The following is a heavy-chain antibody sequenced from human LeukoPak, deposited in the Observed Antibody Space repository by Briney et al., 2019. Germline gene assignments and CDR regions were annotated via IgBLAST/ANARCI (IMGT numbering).Heavy chain of an antibody. CDR1: GGSISSGSYY. CDR3: ARDGAHWGSPFDY. CDR2: IYTSGST. V-gene: IGHV4-61*02. D-gene: IGHD7-27*01. Sequence: SETLSLTCTVSGGSISSGSYYWSWIRQPAGKGLEWIGRIYTSGSTNYNPSLKSRVTISVGTSKNQFSLKLSSVTAADTAVYYCARDGAHWGSPFDYWGQGTLVTVSS. J-gene: IGHJ4*02.